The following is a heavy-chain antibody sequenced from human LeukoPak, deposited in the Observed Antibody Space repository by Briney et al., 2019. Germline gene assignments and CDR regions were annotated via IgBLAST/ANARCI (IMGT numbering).Heavy chain of an antibody. CDR2: IIPIFGTA. CDR1: GGTFSSYA. D-gene: IGHD2-2*01. Sequence: ASVKVSCKASGGTFSSYAISWVRQAPGQGLEWMGGIIPIFGTANYAQKFQGRVTITADESTSTAYMELSSLRSEDTAVYCCARDSRRGYCSSTSCQPQYNWFDPWGQGTLVTVSS. CDR3: ARDSRRGYCSSTSCQPQYNWFDP. V-gene: IGHV1-69*13. J-gene: IGHJ5*02.